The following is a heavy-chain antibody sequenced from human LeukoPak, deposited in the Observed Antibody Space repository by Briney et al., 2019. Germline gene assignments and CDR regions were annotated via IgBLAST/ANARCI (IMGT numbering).Heavy chain of an antibody. D-gene: IGHD5-24*01. J-gene: IGHJ4*02. Sequence: SVKVSCKASGGTFSSYAISWVRQAPGQGLEWMGGIIPIFGTANYAQKFQGRVTITADESTSTAYMELSSLRSEDTAVYYCASGEMATWNFNYWGQGTLVTVSS. V-gene: IGHV1-69*13. CDR1: GGTFSSYA. CDR2: IIPIFGTA. CDR3: ASGEMATWNFNY.